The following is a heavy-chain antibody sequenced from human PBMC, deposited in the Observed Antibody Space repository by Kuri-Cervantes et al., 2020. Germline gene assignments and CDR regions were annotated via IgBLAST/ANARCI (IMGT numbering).Heavy chain of an antibody. CDR1: GGSISNTQW. CDR3: ARGPYYDILTGYYWYYYYYGMDV. V-gene: IGHV4-4*02. J-gene: IGHJ6*02. CDR2: ISHSGNT. D-gene: IGHD3-9*01. Sequence: SETLSLTCAVSGGSISNTQWWSWVRRPPGKGLEWIGEISHSGNTNHNPSLKSRVTISVDTSKNQFSLKLSSVTAADTAVYYCARGPYYDILTGYYWYYYYYGMDVWGQGTTVTVSS.